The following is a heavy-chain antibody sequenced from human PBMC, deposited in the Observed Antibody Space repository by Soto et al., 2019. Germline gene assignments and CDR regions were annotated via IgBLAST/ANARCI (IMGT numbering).Heavy chain of an antibody. CDR3: ARGPLSLYSADFR. D-gene: IGHD1-26*01. CDR2: INGGNGDT. V-gene: IGHV1-3*01. CDR1: GYTFTSYA. J-gene: IGHJ4*02. Sequence: QVQLVQSGAEVKKPGASVRISCRTSGYTFTSYAITWLRHAPGQRLEWMGWINGGNGDTKYSQKFQDRLSITRDTSATTVSLGLSSLTSEDTAIYYCARGPLSLYSADFRWGQGTLVTVS.